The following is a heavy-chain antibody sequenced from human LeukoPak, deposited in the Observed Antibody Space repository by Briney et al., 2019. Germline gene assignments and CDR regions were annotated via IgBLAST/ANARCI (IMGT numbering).Heavy chain of an antibody. CDR1: GFTVSSNY. CDR3: ARGWHYGDYPSPFDAFDI. Sequence: GGSLRLSCAASGFTVSSNYMSWVRQAPGKGLEWVSVIYSGGSTYYADSVKGRFTISRDNSKHTLHLQMNSLRAEDTAVYYCARGWHYGDYPSPFDAFDIWGQGTMVTVSS. V-gene: IGHV3-53*01. CDR2: IYSGGST. D-gene: IGHD4-17*01. J-gene: IGHJ3*02.